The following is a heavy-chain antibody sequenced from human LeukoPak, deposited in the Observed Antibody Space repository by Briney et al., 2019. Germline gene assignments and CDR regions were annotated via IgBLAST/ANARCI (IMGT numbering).Heavy chain of an antibody. D-gene: IGHD1-1*01. CDR2: RYNTGSS. V-gene: IGHV4-39*01. CDR3: ARLTWTNADDS. CDR1: GGSIISSSHY. J-gene: IGHJ4*02. Sequence: PSETLSLTCTVSGGSIISSSHYWGWIRQPPGTGLEWIGSRYNTGSSYYNPSLQSRVTISVDTSKNQFSLKLSSVTTADTAVYYCARLTWTNADDSWGQGTLVSVSS.